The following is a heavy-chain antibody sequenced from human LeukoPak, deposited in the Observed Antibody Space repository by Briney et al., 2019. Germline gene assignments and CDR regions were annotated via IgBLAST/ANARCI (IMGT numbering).Heavy chain of an antibody. V-gene: IGHV4-34*01. CDR1: GGSFSGYY. CDR2: INHSGST. Sequence: PETLSLTCAVYGGSFSGYYWSWIRQPPGKGLEWIGEINHSGSTNYNPSLKSRVTISVDTSKNQFSLRLSSVTAADTAVYYCASRPTIVVVPAAYDYWGQGTLVTVSS. CDR3: ASRPTIVVVPAAYDY. D-gene: IGHD2-2*01. J-gene: IGHJ4*02.